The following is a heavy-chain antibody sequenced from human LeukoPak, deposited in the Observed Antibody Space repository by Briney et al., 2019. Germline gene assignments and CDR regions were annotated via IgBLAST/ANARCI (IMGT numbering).Heavy chain of an antibody. J-gene: IGHJ1*01. CDR1: GGTFSSYA. D-gene: IGHD6-13*01. CDR2: IIPIFGTA. Sequence: SVKVSCKAPGGTFSSYAISWVRQAPGQGLEWMGGIIPIFGTANYAQKFQGRVTITTDESTSTAYMELSSLRSEDTAVYYCARTGIAAAGTGFQHWGQGTLVTVSS. V-gene: IGHV1-69*05. CDR3: ARTGIAAAGTGFQH.